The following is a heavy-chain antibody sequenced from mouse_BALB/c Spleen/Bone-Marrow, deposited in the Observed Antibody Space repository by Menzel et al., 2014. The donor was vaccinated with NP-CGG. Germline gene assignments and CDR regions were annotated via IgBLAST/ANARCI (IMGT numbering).Heavy chain of an antibody. V-gene: IGHV1S132*01. CDR3: SRNYDYDEGAWFTY. J-gene: IGHJ3*01. CDR2: IFPGTDTS. D-gene: IGHD2-4*01. CDR1: GYTFTNYW. Sequence: VQLQQSGAEVVKPGASVKLSCKPSGYTFTNYWIQWVKQRPGQGLGWIGEIFPGTDTSYYNEKFKDKATLTVDTSSSTAYIQLSNLTSKDSAVYFCSRNYDYDEGAWFTYWGQGTLVTVSA.